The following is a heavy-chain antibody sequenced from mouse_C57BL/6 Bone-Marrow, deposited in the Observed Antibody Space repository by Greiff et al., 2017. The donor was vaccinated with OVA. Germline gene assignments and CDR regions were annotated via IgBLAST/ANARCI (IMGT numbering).Heavy chain of an antibody. J-gene: IGHJ2*01. D-gene: IGHD2-1*01. CDR1: DSEVFPIAY. CDR2: ILPSIGRT. Sequence: SGSELRSPGSSVKLSCKDFDSEVFPIAYMSWVRQKPGHGFEWIGGILPSIGRTIYGEKFEDKATLDADTLSNTAYLELNSLTSEDSAIYYCARRGLYGNYPYYFDYWGQGTTLTVSS. CDR3: ARRGLYGNYPYYFDY. V-gene: IGHV15-2*01.